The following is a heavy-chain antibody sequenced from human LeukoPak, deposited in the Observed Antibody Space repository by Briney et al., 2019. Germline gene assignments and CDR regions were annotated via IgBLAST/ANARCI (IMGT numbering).Heavy chain of an antibody. CDR2: INPSGGST. V-gene: IGHV1-46*01. Sequence: ASVKVSCXASGYTFTSYYMHWVRQAPGQGLEWMGIINPSGGSTSYAQKFQGRVTMTRDTSTSTVYMELSSLRSEDTAVYYCARVIKSAYYYGSGSDGYDYWGQGTLVTVSS. CDR3: ARVIKSAYYYGSGSDGYDY. J-gene: IGHJ4*02. CDR1: GYTFTSYY. D-gene: IGHD3-10*01.